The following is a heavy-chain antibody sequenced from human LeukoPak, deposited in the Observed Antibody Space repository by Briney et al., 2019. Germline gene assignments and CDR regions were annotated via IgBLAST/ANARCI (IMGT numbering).Heavy chain of an antibody. CDR3: ASPGYSSGTYSDY. J-gene: IGHJ4*02. CDR1: GGTFSSYA. V-gene: IGHV1-69*13. CDR2: IIPIFGTA. Sequence: SVKVSCKPSGGTFSSYAISWARQAPGQGLEWMGGIIPIFGTANYAQKFQGRVTITADESTSTAYMELSSLRSEDTAVYYCASPGYSSGTYSDYWGQGTLVTVSS. D-gene: IGHD6-19*01.